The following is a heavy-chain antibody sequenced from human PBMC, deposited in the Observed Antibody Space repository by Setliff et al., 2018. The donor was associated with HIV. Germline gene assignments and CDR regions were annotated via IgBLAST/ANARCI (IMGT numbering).Heavy chain of an antibody. D-gene: IGHD6-19*01. J-gene: IGHJ4*02. CDR2: ISSSGAHI. V-gene: IGHV3-21*06. CDR3: AKVVAGLDY. Sequence: GGSLRLSCAASEFTFSSFSMNWVRQAPGKGLEWVASISSSGAHIFYADSLKGRFTISRDNGRNSLYLQMNSLRVEDTAVYYCAKVVAGLDYWGPGTLVTVSS. CDR1: EFTFSSFS.